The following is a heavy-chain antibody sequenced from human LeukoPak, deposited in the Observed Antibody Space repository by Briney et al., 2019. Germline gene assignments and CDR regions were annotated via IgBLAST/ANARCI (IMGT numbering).Heavy chain of an antibody. V-gene: IGHV1-18*01. D-gene: IGHD6-19*01. CDR3: ARDRLGYSSGWEPFDY. CDR1: GYTFTSYG. Sequence: ASMKVSCKASGYTFTSYGISWVRQAPGQGLEWMGWISAYNGNTNYAQKLQGRVTMTTDTSTSTAYMELRSLRSDDTAVYYCARDRLGYSSGWEPFDYWGQGTLVTVSS. J-gene: IGHJ4*02. CDR2: ISAYNGNT.